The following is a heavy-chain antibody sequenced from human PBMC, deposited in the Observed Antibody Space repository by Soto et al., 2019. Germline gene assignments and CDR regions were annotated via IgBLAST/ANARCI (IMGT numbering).Heavy chain of an antibody. D-gene: IGHD2-2*01. CDR1: GCSISSGGYS. CDR2: IYHSGST. J-gene: IGHJ6*01. Sequence: SETLSLTCAVSGCSISSGGYSWGWILHPPGKGLEWIGYIYHSGSTNYNPSLKSRVTISVDTSKNQFSLKLSSVTAADTAVYYCARHSGVVPAAKRIGMEACGQGPTVNV. CDR3: ARHSGVVPAAKRIGMEA. V-gene: IGHV4-30-2*01.